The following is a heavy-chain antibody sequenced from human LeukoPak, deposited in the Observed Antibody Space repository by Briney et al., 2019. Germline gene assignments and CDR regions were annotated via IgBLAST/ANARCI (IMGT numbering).Heavy chain of an antibody. Sequence: SETLSLTCTVSGGSISSYYWSWIRQPPGKGLEWIGYIYYSGSTNYNPSLKSRVTISVDTSKNQFPLKLSSVTAADTAVYYCATTRREDGSGSFDYWGQETLVTVSS. D-gene: IGHD3-10*01. CDR2: IYYSGST. J-gene: IGHJ4*02. V-gene: IGHV4-59*08. CDR1: GGSISSYY. CDR3: ATTRREDGSGSFDY.